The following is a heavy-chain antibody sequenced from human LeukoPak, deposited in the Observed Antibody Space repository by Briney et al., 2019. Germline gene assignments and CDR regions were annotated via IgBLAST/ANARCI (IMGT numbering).Heavy chain of an antibody. J-gene: IGHJ2*01. V-gene: IGHV4-38-2*01. D-gene: IGHD3-3*01. CDR1: GYPISSNYY. Sequence: SETLSLTCAVSGYPISSNYYWGWIRLPPDKGLEWIANIFHAGKTFYNPSLKSRVTMSVDTSRNQFSLQLSSVTAADAAVYYCAALRLIGDRRYWYFDFWGRGTLVTVSS. CDR2: IFHAGKT. CDR3: AALRLIGDRRYWYFDF.